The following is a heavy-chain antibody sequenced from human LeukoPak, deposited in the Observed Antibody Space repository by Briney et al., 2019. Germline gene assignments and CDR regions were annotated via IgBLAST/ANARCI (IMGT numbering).Heavy chain of an antibody. CDR2: IYYSGTT. Sequence: PSETLSLTCTVSGGSITRSSYHWGWIRQPPGKGLEWIGSIYYSGTTYYNPSLKSRVTISVDTSKNQFSLKLSSVTAADTAVYYCGRPLSYYSDSSGDNAFDIWGQGTMVTVSS. CDR3: GRPLSYYSDSSGDNAFDI. CDR1: GGSITRSSYH. V-gene: IGHV4-39*07. D-gene: IGHD3-22*01. J-gene: IGHJ3*02.